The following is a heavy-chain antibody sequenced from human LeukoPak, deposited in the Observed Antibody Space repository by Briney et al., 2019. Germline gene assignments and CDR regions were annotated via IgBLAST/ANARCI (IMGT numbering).Heavy chain of an antibody. CDR1: GFTFSSYE. CDR2: ISSSGSTI. J-gene: IGHJ4*02. V-gene: IGHV3-48*03. Sequence: GGSLRLSCAASGFTFSSYEMNWVRQAPGKGLEWVSYISSSGSTIYYADSVKGRFTISRDNAKDSLYLQMNSLRAEDTAVYYCAGDRGIIGYWGQGTLVTVSS. D-gene: IGHD2-21*01. CDR3: AGDRGIIGY.